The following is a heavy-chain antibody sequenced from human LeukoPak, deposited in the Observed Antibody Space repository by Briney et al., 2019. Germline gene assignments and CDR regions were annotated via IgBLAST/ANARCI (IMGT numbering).Heavy chain of an antibody. J-gene: IGHJ4*02. CDR1: GGSFSGYY. Sequence: SETLSLTCAVYGGSFSGYYWSWIRQPPGKGLEWIGEINHSGSTNYNPSLESRVTISVDTSKNQFSLKLSSVTAADTAVYYCARGHLYGGNLYYLDYWGQGTLVTVSS. V-gene: IGHV4-34*01. CDR3: ARGHLYGGNLYYLDY. D-gene: IGHD4-23*01. CDR2: INHSGST.